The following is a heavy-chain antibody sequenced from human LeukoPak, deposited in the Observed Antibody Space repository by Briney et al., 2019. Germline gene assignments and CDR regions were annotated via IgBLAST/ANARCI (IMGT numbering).Heavy chain of an antibody. CDR2: IYPGDSDT. V-gene: IGHV5-51*01. CDR1: GYSFTSYW. Sequence: GESQQISCKGSGYSFTSYWIGWVRQMPGKGLEWMGIIYPGDSDTRYSPSFQGQVTISADKSISTAYLQWSSLKASDTAMYYCARLDSSGYYRGAFDIWGQGTMVTVSS. CDR3: ARLDSSGYYRGAFDI. J-gene: IGHJ3*02. D-gene: IGHD3-22*01.